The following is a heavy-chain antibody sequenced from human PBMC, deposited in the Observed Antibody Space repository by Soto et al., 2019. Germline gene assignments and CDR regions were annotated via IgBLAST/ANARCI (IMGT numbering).Heavy chain of an antibody. V-gene: IGHV3-30*18. CDR1: GFTFSSYG. J-gene: IGHJ6*03. CDR3: AKAEDLAAATGYYYYYMDV. D-gene: IGHD6-13*01. Sequence: PGGSLRLSCAASGFTFSSYGMHWVRQAPCKGLEWVAVISYDGSNKYYADSVKGRFTISRDNSKNTLYLQMNSLRAEDTAVYYCAKAEDLAAATGYYYYYMDVWGNGTTVTVSS. CDR2: ISYDGSNK.